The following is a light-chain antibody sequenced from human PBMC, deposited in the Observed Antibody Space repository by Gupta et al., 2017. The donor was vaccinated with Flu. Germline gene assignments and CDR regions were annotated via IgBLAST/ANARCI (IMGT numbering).Light chain of an antibody. CDR1: QSRRHSNGHKY. V-gene: IGKV2-28*01. CDR2: MGC. Sequence: VTPGESASMSCSVSQSRRHSNGHKYLDWYGENPGQSLQILMYMGCDRVYGVPDRLSGSGSGTDFILKISRVEAEDVGNYYCRQDLQTSLTFGGGTTLEIK. CDR3: RQDLQTSLT. J-gene: IGKJ4*01.